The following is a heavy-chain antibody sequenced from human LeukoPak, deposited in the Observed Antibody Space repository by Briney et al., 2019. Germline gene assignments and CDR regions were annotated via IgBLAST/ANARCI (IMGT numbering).Heavy chain of an antibody. Sequence: SGGSLRLSCAASGFTFSGSAMHWVRQAPGKGLEWVSAISGSGGSTYYADSVKGRFTISRDNSKNTLYLQMNSLRAEDTAVYYCAKTLIVGATTHGAFDIWGQGTMVTVSS. D-gene: IGHD1-26*01. CDR2: ISGSGGST. V-gene: IGHV3-23*01. CDR3: AKTLIVGATTHGAFDI. J-gene: IGHJ3*02. CDR1: GFTFSGSA.